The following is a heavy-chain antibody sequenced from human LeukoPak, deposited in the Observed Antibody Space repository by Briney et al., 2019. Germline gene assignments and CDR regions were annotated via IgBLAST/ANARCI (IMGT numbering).Heavy chain of an antibody. CDR3: ACSRVGGSLQQFDY. CDR1: GFTFSDFA. V-gene: IGHV3-23*01. CDR2: TFQGGGEI. J-gene: IGHJ4*01. Sequence: PGGSLRLSCAASGFTFSDFAMIWVRRPPGKGLEWVSSTFQGGGEIHYADSVRGRFTISRDNSKNTLSLQMNSLRAEDTAVYYCACSRVGGSLQQFDYWGHGTLVTVSS. D-gene: IGHD1-26*01.